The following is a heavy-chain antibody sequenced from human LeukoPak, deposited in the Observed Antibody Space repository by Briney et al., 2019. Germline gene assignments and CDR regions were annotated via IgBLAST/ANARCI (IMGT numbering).Heavy chain of an antibody. D-gene: IGHD7-27*01. CDR1: GFTFSSYA. V-gene: IGHV3-23*01. Sequence: GGSLRLSCAASGFTFSSYAMNWVRQAPGKGLEWVSAIGETGGTTYYADSVKGRFTISRDNSKNTLYLQMNNLRAEDTAVYYCAKDYNWGRYWGQGTLVTVSS. CDR2: IGETGGTT. J-gene: IGHJ4*02. CDR3: AKDYNWGRY.